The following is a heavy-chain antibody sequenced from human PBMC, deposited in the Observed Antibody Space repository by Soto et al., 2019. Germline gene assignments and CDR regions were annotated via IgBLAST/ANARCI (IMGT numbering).Heavy chain of an antibody. CDR2: ISYDGSNK. J-gene: IGHJ6*02. Sequence: QVQLVESGGGVVQPGRSRRLSCAASGFTFSSYGMHWVRQAPGKGLEWGAVISYDGSNKYYADSVKGRFTISRDNSKNTLYLQMNSLRAEDTAVYYCAKDLLRPGRAYGMDVWGQGTTVTVSS. CDR3: AKDLLRPGRAYGMDV. CDR1: GFTFSSYG. V-gene: IGHV3-30*18.